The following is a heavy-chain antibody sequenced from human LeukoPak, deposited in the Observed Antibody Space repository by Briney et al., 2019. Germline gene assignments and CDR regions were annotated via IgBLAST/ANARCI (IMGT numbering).Heavy chain of an antibody. CDR2: IYYSGST. CDR1: GGSISSYY. CDR3: ARVGWSSSWYSAEYYYYYMDV. J-gene: IGHJ6*03. V-gene: IGHV4-59*01. D-gene: IGHD6-13*01. Sequence: SETLSLTCTVSGGSISSYYWSWIRQPPGKGLEWIGYIYYSGSTNYNPSLKSRVTISVDTSKNQFSLKLSSVTAPDTAVYYCARVGWSSSWYSAEYYYYYMDVWGKGTTVTVSS.